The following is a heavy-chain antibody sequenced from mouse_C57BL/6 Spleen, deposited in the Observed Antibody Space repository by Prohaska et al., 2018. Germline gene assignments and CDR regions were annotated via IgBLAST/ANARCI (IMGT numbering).Heavy chain of an antibody. Sequence: GKSIVWIGDINPNNGGTSYNQKFKGKATFTVDKSSSTAYMELRSLTSEDSAVYYWARGGRGYWGQGTTLTVSS. CDR3: ARGGRGY. CDR2: INPNNGGT. V-gene: IGHV1-26*01. J-gene: IGHJ2*01.